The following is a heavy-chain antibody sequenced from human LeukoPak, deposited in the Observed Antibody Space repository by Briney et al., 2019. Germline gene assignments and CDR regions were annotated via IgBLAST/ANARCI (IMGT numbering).Heavy chain of an antibody. Sequence: SSETLSLTCAVYGGSFSGYYWSWIRQPPGKGLEWIGEINHSGSTNYNPSLKSRVTISVDTSKNQFSLKLSSVTAADTAVYYCAREKIRRYSSSWSDYWGQGTLVTVSS. D-gene: IGHD6-13*01. J-gene: IGHJ4*02. CDR2: INHSGST. CDR1: GGSFSGYY. V-gene: IGHV4-34*01. CDR3: AREKIRRYSSSWSDY.